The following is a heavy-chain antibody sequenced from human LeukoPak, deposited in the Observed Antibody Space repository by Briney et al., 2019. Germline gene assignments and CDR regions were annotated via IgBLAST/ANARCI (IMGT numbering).Heavy chain of an antibody. V-gene: IGHV3-66*02. CDR1: GFTVSSNY. CDR2: IYGGGST. Sequence: GGSLRLSCAASGFTVSSNYMSWVRQAPGKGLEWVSVIYGGGSTYYADSVKGRFTISRDNSKNTLYLQMNSLRAEDTAVYYCARAVGARAYFDYWGQGTLVTVSS. CDR3: ARAVGARAYFDY. J-gene: IGHJ4*02. D-gene: IGHD1-26*01.